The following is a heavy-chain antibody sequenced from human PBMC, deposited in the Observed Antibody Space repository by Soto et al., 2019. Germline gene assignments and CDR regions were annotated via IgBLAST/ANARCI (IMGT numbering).Heavy chain of an antibody. CDR2: IDYNGSP. CDR3: ARGSVVQYWYFDL. V-gene: IGHV4-59*02. CDR1: GHPDRCYY. Sequence: SEKLFLHCTFSGHPDRCYYLSSLRQPPQKEQEWSGYIDYNGSPEYNPSLKSRVTLSLDTSKNQFSLKLDSVTAADTAVYYCARGSVVQYWYFDLWGRGTLVTVSS. J-gene: IGHJ2*01. D-gene: IGHD2-15*01.